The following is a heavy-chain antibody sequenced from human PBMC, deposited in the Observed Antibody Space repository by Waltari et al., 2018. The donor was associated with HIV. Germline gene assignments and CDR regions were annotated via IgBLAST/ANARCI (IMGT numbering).Heavy chain of an antibody. Sequence: EVQLLESGGGLVQPGGSLRLSCAGSGLTFRSYAMSWVRRAPGKGVEWVSVLSAGGETTHHAASVKGRFTISRDESNNTLYPQMNSLRAEDTAVYYCAKAVRYQLLYYAMDVWGQGTTVTVSS. CDR2: LSAGGETT. J-gene: IGHJ6*02. V-gene: IGHV3-23*01. CDR3: AKAVRYQLLYYAMDV. D-gene: IGHD2-2*01. CDR1: GLTFRSYA.